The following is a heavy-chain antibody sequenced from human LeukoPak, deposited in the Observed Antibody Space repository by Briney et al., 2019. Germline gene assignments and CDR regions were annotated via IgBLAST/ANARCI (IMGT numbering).Heavy chain of an antibody. Sequence: SETLSLTCTVSGGSIGSYYWSWIRQPAGKGLEWIGRIYTSGSTYYNPSLKSRVTISVGTSKNQFSLKLSSVTAADTAVYYCARDLRNYYYGMDVWGQGTTVTVSS. CDR3: ARDLRNYYYGMDV. CDR2: IYTSGST. CDR1: GGSIGSYY. V-gene: IGHV4-4*07. J-gene: IGHJ6*02.